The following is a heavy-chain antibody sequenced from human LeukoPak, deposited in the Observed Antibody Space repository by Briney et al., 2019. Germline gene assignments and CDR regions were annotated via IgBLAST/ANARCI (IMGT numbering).Heavy chain of an antibody. CDR3: ARDLYYGSGSPSY. Sequence: PGGSLRLSCAASGFTFDNYGMSWVRQAPGKGLEWVSGINWNGGSTGYADSVKGRSTISRDDAKNSLYLQMNSLRAEDTALYYCARDLYYGSGSPSYWGQGTLVTVSS. CDR2: INWNGGST. V-gene: IGHV3-20*04. CDR1: GFTFDNYG. J-gene: IGHJ4*02. D-gene: IGHD3-10*01.